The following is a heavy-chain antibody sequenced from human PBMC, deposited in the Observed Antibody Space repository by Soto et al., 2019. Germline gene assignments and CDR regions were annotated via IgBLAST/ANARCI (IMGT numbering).Heavy chain of an antibody. J-gene: IGHJ6*02. V-gene: IGHV4-31*02. D-gene: IGHD3-10*01. CDR1: GGSISSCGYY. CDR3: ARVFGFGGMDV. Sequence: SETLSLTCTVSGGSISSCGYYWSWIRQHPGKGLEWIGYIYYSGSTYYNPSLKSRVTISVDTSKNQFSLKLSSVTAADTAVYYCARVFGFGGMDVWGQGTTVTVS. CDR2: IYYSGST.